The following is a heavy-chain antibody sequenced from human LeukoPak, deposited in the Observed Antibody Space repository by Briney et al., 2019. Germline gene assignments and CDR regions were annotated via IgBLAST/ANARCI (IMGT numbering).Heavy chain of an antibody. D-gene: IGHD6-19*01. J-gene: IGHJ4*02. V-gene: IGHV3-30*14. Sequence: GGSLRLSCAASGFTFSSYAMHWVRQAPGKGLEWVAVISYDGSNKYYADSVKGRFTISRDNSKNTLYLQMNTLRAEDTAVYYCARRYSSGWWIDYWGQGTLVTVSS. CDR2: ISYDGSNK. CDR3: ARRYSSGWWIDY. CDR1: GFTFSSYA.